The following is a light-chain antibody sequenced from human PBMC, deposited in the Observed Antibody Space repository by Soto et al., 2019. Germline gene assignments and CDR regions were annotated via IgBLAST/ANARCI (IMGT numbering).Light chain of an antibody. CDR2: EAS. CDR1: QNINSW. V-gene: IGKV1-5*03. Sequence: DIHMTQSPSTLSASVGDRVTITCRASQNINSWLAWYQQKPGKAPKLLIYEASSLEKGVPARFGGSGSGTEFTLTISSLQPDDFATYYCQQLAGFPITFGQGTRLEIK. CDR3: QQLAGFPIT. J-gene: IGKJ5*01.